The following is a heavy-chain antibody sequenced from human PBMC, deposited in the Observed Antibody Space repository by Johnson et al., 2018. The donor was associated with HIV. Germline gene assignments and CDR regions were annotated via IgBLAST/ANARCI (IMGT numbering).Heavy chain of an antibody. D-gene: IGHD6-13*01. CDR1: GISFSSYW. CDR2: IKSDGTST. J-gene: IGHJ3*02. CDR3: TTCSRSGAFDI. V-gene: IGHV3-74*01. Sequence: VQLVESGGGLVQPGGSLRLSCVASGISFSSYWMHWVRQAPGKGLVWVSRIKSDGTSTNYADSVKGRFTISRDNAKDTLYLQMNSLKTEDTAVYYCTTCSRSGAFDIWGQGTMVTVSS.